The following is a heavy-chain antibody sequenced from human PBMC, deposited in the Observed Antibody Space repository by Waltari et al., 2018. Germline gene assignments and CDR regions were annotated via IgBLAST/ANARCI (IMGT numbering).Heavy chain of an antibody. CDR1: GFMFSNSG. V-gene: IGHV3-30*18. D-gene: IGHD1-1*01. CDR2: ISFDGVNE. CDR3: AKDRGTTRTIPPSMSMDV. J-gene: IGHJ6*02. Sequence: QVVLVESGGDVVQPGTSLRLSCVASGFMFSNSGMHWVRQTPGRGLEWVAGISFDGVNELYAESVKGRFTISRDNSKNTLYLQMSSLRDEDSAVYYCAKDRGTTRTIPPSMSMDVWGQGTTVTVSS.